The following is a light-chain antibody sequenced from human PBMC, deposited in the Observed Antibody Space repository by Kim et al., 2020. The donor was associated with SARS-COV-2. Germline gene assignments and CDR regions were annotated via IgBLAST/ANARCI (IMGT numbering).Light chain of an antibody. CDR2: WAS. V-gene: IGKV4-1*01. CDR3: QQYYSTPYT. J-gene: IGKJ2*01. CDR1: QSILYSSNNKNY. Sequence: DIVMTQSPDSLAVSLGERATINCKSSQSILYSSNNKNYVAWYQHKPGQPPKLLVYWASTRESGVPDRFSGSGSGTDFTLTISSLQAEDVAVYYCQQYYSTPYTFGQGTKLEI.